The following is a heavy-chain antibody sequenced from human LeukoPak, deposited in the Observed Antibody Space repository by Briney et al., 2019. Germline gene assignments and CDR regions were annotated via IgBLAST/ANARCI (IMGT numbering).Heavy chain of an antibody. CDR1: GFTFSKYA. CDR2: ISASGGST. CDR3: AKSNGYTNSWYDY. V-gene: IGHV3-23*01. J-gene: IGHJ4*02. D-gene: IGHD6-13*01. Sequence: GGSLRLSCAASGFTFSKYAMSWVRQAPRKGLEWVSGISASGGSTYYAHSVNGRFTISRDNSKNTVSLQMDSLRAEDTALYYCAKSNGYTNSWYDYWGQGTLVSVSS.